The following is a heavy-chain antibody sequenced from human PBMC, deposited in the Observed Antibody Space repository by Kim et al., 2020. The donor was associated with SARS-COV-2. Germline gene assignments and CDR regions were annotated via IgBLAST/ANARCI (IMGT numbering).Heavy chain of an antibody. CDR1: GFTFGDYA. J-gene: IGHJ4*02. V-gene: IGHV3-49*04. CDR3: TREMGELVAFDY. D-gene: IGHD3-16*01. CDR2: VRSKPYGATA. Sequence: GGSLRLSCAASGFTFGDYAISWVRQAPGKGLEWVGFVRSKPYGATAEYAASVKGRFIISRDESKSMAYLQMNDLKTDDTAVYYCTREMGELVAFDYWGQGILVTVSS.